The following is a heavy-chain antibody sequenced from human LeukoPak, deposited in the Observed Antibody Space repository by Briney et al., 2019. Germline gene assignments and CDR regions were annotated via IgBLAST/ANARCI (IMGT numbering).Heavy chain of an antibody. D-gene: IGHD3-16*01. V-gene: IGHV4-4*07. J-gene: IGHJ3*02. Sequence: SETLSLTCTVSGGSISSYYWSWIRQPAGKGLEWIGRIYTSGSTNYNPSLKSRVTMSVDTSKNQFSLKLSSVTAADTAVYYCARSYDYVWGSSIDAFDIWGQGTMVTVSS. CDR2: IYTSGST. CDR3: ARSYDYVWGSSIDAFDI. CDR1: GGSISSYY.